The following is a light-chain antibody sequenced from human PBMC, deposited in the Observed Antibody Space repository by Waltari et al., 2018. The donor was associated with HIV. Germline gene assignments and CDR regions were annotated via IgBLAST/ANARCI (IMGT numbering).Light chain of an antibody. CDR3: QQYGSSPRYT. Sequence: EIVLTHSPGTLSLSPGERATLSCKASQSVSRSYLAWYQQKPGQAPSLLIYGASSRATGIPDRFSGSGSGTDFTLTISRLEPEDFAVYYCQQYGSSPRYTFGQGTKLEIK. V-gene: IGKV3-20*01. CDR1: QSVSRSY. CDR2: GAS. J-gene: IGKJ2*01.